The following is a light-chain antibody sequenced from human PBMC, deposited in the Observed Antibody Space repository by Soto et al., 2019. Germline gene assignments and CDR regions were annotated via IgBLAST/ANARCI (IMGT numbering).Light chain of an antibody. V-gene: IGKV1-39*01. J-gene: IGKJ1*01. CDR3: QQSYSTPWT. Sequence: DIQMTQSPSSLSASVGDRVTITCRASQSISSYLNWYQQKPGKPPKLLIYAASSLHSGVPSRFSGSGSGTDFTLTISRLHPEDFATYYCQQSYSTPWTFGQGTKVEIK. CDR1: QSISSY. CDR2: AAS.